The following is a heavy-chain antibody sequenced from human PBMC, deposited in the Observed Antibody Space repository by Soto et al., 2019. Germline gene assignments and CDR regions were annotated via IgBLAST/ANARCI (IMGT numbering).Heavy chain of an antibody. J-gene: IGHJ4*02. CDR2: VSATAGTT. D-gene: IGHD3-16*01. CDR3: AKDRLAGGFDY. CDR1: GFTFSNNA. V-gene: IGHV3-23*04. Sequence: DVQLVDSGGGLVQPGGSLRLSCAASGFTFSNNAMSCVRQAPGKGLEWVSLVSATAGTTYYTDSVKGRFTISRDNSRNTVYLQMNSLRADDPAVYYCAKDRLAGGFDYWGQGTLVTVSS.